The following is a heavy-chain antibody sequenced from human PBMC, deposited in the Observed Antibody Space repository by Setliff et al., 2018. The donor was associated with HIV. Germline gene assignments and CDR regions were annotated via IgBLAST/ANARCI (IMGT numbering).Heavy chain of an antibody. CDR1: GYTFTASY. Sequence: ASVKVSCKTSGYTFTASYLHWVRQAPGQGLQWMGWMHPNSGATKYAQKFRDRVTLTGDTSISTASMELSSLKPDDTAMYYCATSTSRFFWNGFYQGGFGSRNSHSFENWGQGTLVTVSS. V-gene: IGHV1-2*02. D-gene: IGHD3-3*01. CDR3: ATSTSRFFWNGFYQGGFGSRNSHSFEN. J-gene: IGHJ4*02. CDR2: MHPNSGAT.